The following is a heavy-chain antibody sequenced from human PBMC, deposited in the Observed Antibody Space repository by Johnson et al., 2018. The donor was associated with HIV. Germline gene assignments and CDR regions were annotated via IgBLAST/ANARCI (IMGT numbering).Heavy chain of an antibody. D-gene: IGHD2-21*02. CDR1: GFTFDDYA. Sequence: QVLLVESGGGVVRPGGSLRLSCAASGFTFDDYALTWIRQAPGKGLEWFSYISSSGSTIYYADSVKGRFTISRDNAKNSLYLQMNSLRAEDTAVYYCARWIRYCGGDCYDVFDIWGQGTMVTVSS. CDR3: ARWIRYCGGDCYDVFDI. V-gene: IGHV3-11*04. J-gene: IGHJ3*02. CDR2: ISSSGSTI.